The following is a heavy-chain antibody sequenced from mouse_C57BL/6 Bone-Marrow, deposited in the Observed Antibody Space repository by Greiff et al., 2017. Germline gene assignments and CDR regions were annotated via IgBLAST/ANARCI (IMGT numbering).Heavy chain of an antibody. CDR2: IRSKSNNYAT. CDR3: VRQGLRHYYAMDY. V-gene: IGHV10-1*01. D-gene: IGHD2-2*01. CDR1: GFSFNTYA. Sequence: EVHLVESGGGLVQPKGSLKLSCAASGFSFNTYAMNWVRQAPGKGLEWVARIRSKSNNYATYYADSVKDRFTISRDDSESMLYLQMNNLKTEDTAMYYCVRQGLRHYYAMDYWGQGTSVTVSS. J-gene: IGHJ4*01.